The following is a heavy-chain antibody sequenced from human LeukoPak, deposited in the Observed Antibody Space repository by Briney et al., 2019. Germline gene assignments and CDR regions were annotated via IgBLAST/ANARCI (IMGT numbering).Heavy chain of an antibody. CDR1: GFTFSSYA. CDR2: ISSDGSNK. D-gene: IGHD5-24*01. J-gene: IGHJ4*02. Sequence: QPGGSLRLSCAASGFTFSSYAMHWVRQAPGKGLEWVAVISSDGSNKYYTDSVKGRFTISRDNSKNTLYLQMNSLRAEDTAVYYCARERDGYNSEYFDYWGQGTLVTVSS. V-gene: IGHV3-30*14. CDR3: ARERDGYNSEYFDY.